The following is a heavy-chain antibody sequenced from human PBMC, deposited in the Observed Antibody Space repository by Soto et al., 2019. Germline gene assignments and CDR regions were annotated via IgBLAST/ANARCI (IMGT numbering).Heavy chain of an antibody. CDR2: IAPHSGRT. D-gene: IGHD3-10*01. CDR3: ARAATGSYHSAY. V-gene: IGHV1-18*04. CDR1: GYAFTSYG. Sequence: QVQLVQSGPEVKNPGASVRVSCVASGYAFTSYGVNWVRQAPGQGLEWMGWIAPHSGRTTYLPKFQGRVTMTADVSTNTVHIELRGLKSDDTGIYFCARAATGSYHSAYWGQGTVVTVSS. J-gene: IGHJ4*02.